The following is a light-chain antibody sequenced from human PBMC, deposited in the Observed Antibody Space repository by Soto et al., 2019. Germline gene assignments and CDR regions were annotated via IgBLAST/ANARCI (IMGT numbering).Light chain of an antibody. CDR3: QQYNKWPPYT. Sequence: EIVMTQSPATLSVSPGERATLSCRASQSVSSNLAWYQQKPGQAPRLLIYAASTRATGIPARFSGSGSGTEFTLIISSLQSEDFAVYYCQQYNKWPPYTFGQGTKLEIK. CDR1: QSVSSN. CDR2: AAS. V-gene: IGKV3-15*01. J-gene: IGKJ2*01.